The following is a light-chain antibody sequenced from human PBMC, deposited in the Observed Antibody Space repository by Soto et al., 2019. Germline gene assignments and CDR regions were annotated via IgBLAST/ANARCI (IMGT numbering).Light chain of an antibody. V-gene: IGKV3-20*01. CDR3: HQYGTSPLT. CDR2: VAS. Sequence: EIVLTQSPGTLSLSPGERATLSCRASQSVTSGYLAWYQHKPGQSPSLLMYVASSRATGVPDRFSGSGSGTDFTLTITRLEPEDFAVYYCHQYGTSPLTFGGGTKVDIK. CDR1: QSVTSGY. J-gene: IGKJ4*01.